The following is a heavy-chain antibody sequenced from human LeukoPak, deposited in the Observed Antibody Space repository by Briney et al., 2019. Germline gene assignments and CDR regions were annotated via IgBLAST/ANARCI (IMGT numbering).Heavy chain of an antibody. CDR3: ASLTGTTFANWFDP. CDR1: GFTFSSYS. D-gene: IGHD1-7*01. Sequence: GGSLRLSCAASGFTFSSYSMNWVRQAPGKGPEWVSSISSSSSYIYYADSVKGRFTISRDNAKNSLYLQMNSLRAEDTAVYYYASLTGTTFANWFDPWGQGTLVTVSS. V-gene: IGHV3-21*01. CDR2: ISSSSSYI. J-gene: IGHJ5*02.